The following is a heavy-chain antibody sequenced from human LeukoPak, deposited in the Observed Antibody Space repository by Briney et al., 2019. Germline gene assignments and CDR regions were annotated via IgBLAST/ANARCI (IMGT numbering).Heavy chain of an antibody. V-gene: IGHV3-7*03. Sequence: GGSLRLSCVVSGFTLSSRWMMWVRQAPGEGLEWMTNINRDGSEKNYVDSVKGRFTITRDNAENSLYLQMNSLKVEDTATYYCATYDSWSGYNIAYWGQGTLVTVSS. CDR2: INRDGSEK. J-gene: IGHJ4*02. CDR1: GFTLSSRW. D-gene: IGHD3-3*01. CDR3: ATYDSWSGYNIAY.